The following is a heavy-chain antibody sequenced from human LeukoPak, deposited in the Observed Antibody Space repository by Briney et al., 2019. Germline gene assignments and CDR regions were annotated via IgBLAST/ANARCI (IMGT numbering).Heavy chain of an antibody. CDR3: ARGGGYSYGLPPTDFDY. CDR1: GFTFSSYA. J-gene: IGHJ4*02. D-gene: IGHD5-18*01. Sequence: GRSLRLSCAASGFTFSSYAMHWVRQAPGKGLEWVAVISYDGSNKYYADSVKGRFTISRDNSKNTLYLQMNSLRAEDTAVYYCARGGGYSYGLPPTDFDYWGQGTLVTVSS. V-gene: IGHV3-30-3*01. CDR2: ISYDGSNK.